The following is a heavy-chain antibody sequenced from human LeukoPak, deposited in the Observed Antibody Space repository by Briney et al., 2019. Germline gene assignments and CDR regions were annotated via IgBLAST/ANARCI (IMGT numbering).Heavy chain of an antibody. CDR1: GFTFSSYA. J-gene: IGHJ5*02. Sequence: PGGSLRLSCAASGFTFSSYAMHWVRQAPGKGLEWVAVISYDGSNKYYADSVKGRFTISRDNSKNTLYLQMNSLRSEDTAVYYCARGVRVVAAKLNWFDPWGQGTLVTVSS. CDR2: ISYDGSNK. D-gene: IGHD2-15*01. CDR3: ARGVRVVAAKLNWFDP. V-gene: IGHV3-30-3*01.